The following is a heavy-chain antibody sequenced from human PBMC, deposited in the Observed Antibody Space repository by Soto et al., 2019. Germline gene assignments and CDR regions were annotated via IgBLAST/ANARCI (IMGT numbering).Heavy chain of an antibody. CDR2: INSDGSST. CDR3: AREGSCSSTSCYSLYYYYGTDV. Sequence: GSLRLSCAASGFTFSSYWMHWVRQAPGKGLVWVSRINSDGSSTSYADSVKGRFTISRDNAKNTLYLQMNSLRAEDTAVYYCAREGSCSSTSCYSLYYYYGTDVWGQGTTVTVSS. J-gene: IGHJ6*02. V-gene: IGHV3-74*01. D-gene: IGHD2-2*01. CDR1: GFTFSSYW.